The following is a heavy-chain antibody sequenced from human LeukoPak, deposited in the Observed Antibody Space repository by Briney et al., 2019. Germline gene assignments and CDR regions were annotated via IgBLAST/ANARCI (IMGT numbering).Heavy chain of an antibody. Sequence: GGSLRLSCAASGFTVSSNFMSWVRQAPGKGLEWVSVIYSGGSTYYADSVKGRFTISRDNSKNTLYLQMNSLRAEDTAVYYRARAKRSIAAAGEFDYWGQGTLVTVSS. CDR2: IYSGGST. CDR3: ARAKRSIAAAGEFDY. V-gene: IGHV3-66*01. J-gene: IGHJ4*02. D-gene: IGHD6-13*01. CDR1: GFTVSSNF.